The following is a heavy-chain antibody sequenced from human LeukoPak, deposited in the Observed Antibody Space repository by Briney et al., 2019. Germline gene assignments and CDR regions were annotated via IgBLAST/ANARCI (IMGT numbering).Heavy chain of an antibody. Sequence: SETLSLTCTVSGGSISHYYWSWIRQSPGKGLEWIGYIYYSGTTNYNPSLKSRVTISVDTSRNQFSLQLRSVTAADTAVYYCARGDAQITVPEGMDVWGQGATVIVSS. D-gene: IGHD3-16*01. CDR1: GGSISHYY. J-gene: IGHJ6*02. CDR2: IYYSGTT. CDR3: ARGDAQITVPEGMDV. V-gene: IGHV4-59*01.